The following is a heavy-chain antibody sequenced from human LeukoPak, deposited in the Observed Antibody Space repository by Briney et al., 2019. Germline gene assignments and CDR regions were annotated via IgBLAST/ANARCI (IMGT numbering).Heavy chain of an antibody. V-gene: IGHV4-34*01. CDR2: HSGST. Sequence: HSGSTNYNPSLKSRVTISVDTSKNQFSLKLSSVTAADTAVYYCARGRGIAVAGTNVSFDYWGQGTLVTVSS. CDR3: ARGRGIAVAGTNVSFDY. J-gene: IGHJ4*02. D-gene: IGHD6-19*01.